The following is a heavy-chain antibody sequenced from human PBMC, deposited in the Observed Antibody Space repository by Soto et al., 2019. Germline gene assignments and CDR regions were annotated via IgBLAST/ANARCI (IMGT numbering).Heavy chain of an antibody. J-gene: IGHJ4*02. CDR2: INQDGSEK. CDR1: GFPFSTSW. CDR3: TRYLDF. Sequence: EVHLVESGGCLVQPGGSLRLSCAACGFPFSTSWMDWVRQTPGKGLEWVANINQDGSEKNYVDSVKGRFTISRDNAKNSLFLQMSSLTAEDSGLYYCTRYLDFWGQGTLVTVSS. V-gene: IGHV3-7*01.